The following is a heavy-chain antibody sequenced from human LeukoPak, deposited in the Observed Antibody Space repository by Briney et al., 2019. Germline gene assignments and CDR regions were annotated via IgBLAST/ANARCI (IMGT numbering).Heavy chain of an antibody. D-gene: IGHD1-14*01. CDR1: GGSISSYY. V-gene: IGHV4-59*01. CDR2: IYYSGST. Sequence: SETLSLTCTVSGGSISSYYWSWIRQPPGKGLEWIGYIYYSGSTNYNPSLKSRVTISVDTSKNQFSLKLSSVTAADTAVYYCARGTGTQDFDYWGQGTLVTVSS. J-gene: IGHJ4*02. CDR3: ARGTGTQDFDY.